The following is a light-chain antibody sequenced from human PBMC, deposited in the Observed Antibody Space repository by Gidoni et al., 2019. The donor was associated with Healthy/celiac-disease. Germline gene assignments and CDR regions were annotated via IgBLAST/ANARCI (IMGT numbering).Light chain of an antibody. J-gene: IGLJ2*01. CDR1: NSVDKY. CDR2: QDS. Sequence: SYELPQPPSWSVSPGQTARHTCSGDNSVDKYACWYQQKPGQSPVLVIYQDSKRPAGIPERLSGSNSGNTATLTISGTQAMDEADYYCQAWDSSSVVFGGGTKLTVL. V-gene: IGLV3-1*01. CDR3: QAWDSSSVV.